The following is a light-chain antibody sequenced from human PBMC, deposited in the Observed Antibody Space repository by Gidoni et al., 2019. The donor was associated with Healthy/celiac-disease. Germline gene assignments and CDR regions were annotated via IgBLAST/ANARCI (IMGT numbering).Light chain of an antibody. J-gene: IGLJ1*01. CDR2: QDS. CDR3: QAWDSSTAGV. Sequence: ELTQPPSVSVSPGQTASITCSGDKLGDKYACWYQQKPGQSPVLVIYQDSKRPSGIPERFSGSNSGNTATLTISGTQAMDEADYYCQAWDSSTAGVFGTGTKVTVL. V-gene: IGLV3-1*01. CDR1: KLGDKY.